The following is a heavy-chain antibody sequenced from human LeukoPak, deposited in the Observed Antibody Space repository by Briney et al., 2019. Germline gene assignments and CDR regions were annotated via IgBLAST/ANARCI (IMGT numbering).Heavy chain of an antibody. CDR1: GGSISSSSYY. V-gene: IGHV4-39*01. CDR3: ASLEMGRELLNTGRGDAFDI. D-gene: IGHD1-26*01. CDR2: IYYSGST. J-gene: IGHJ3*02. Sequence: SETLSLTCTVSGGSISSSSYYWGWIRQPPGKGLERIGSIYYSGSTYYNPSLKSRVTISVDTSKNQFSLKLSSVTAADTAVYYCASLEMGRELLNTGRGDAFDIWGQGTMVTVSS.